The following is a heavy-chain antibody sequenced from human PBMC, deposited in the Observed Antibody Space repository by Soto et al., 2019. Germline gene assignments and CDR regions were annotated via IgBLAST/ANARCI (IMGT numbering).Heavy chain of an antibody. CDR3: ARVRSSPVTTDLDYMDL. J-gene: IGHJ6*03. Sequence: EVLLEESGGALEQPGGSLVLSCAASGFTFTTFGFNWVRQAPGKGLEWISYISSNGGTIYYADSVQGRFTISRDSAKDSLFLQMSSLRAEDTAVYYCARVRSSPVTTDLDYMDLWGKGTTVTVSS. V-gene: IGHV3-48*01. D-gene: IGHD2-15*01. CDR2: ISSNGGTI. CDR1: GFTFTTFG.